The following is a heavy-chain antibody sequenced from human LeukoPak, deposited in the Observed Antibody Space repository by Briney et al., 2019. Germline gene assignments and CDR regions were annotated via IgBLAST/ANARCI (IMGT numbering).Heavy chain of an antibody. V-gene: IGHV4-59*11. CDR1: GGSISSHY. CDR2: IYYSGTT. Sequence: SETLSLTCTVSGGSISSHYWSWFRQTPGERPEWIAFIYYSGTTNYNPSLKGRGAISIDSSKNQFSLKPRSLTAADTAIYYRARRPGFYDRSGHYYWGYFASWGQGTLVPVSS. CDR3: ARRPGFYDRSGHYYWGYFAS. J-gene: IGHJ4*02. D-gene: IGHD3-22*01.